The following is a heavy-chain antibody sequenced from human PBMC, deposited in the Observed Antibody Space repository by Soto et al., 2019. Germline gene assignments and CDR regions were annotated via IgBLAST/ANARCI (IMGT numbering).Heavy chain of an antibody. CDR1: GGSISGGRYY. J-gene: IGHJ6*02. CDR2: IYDNGIT. V-gene: IGHV4-31*03. Sequence: QVPLQESGPGLVKPSQTLSLTCNVSGGSISGGRYYWNWIRQHPGKGLAWIGNIYDNGITYYNPSIKSRVIISEDTSKNQFSLRLSSVTAAETAVYYCTRDRGFGMDVWGQGTTVTVSS. CDR3: TRDRGFGMDV.